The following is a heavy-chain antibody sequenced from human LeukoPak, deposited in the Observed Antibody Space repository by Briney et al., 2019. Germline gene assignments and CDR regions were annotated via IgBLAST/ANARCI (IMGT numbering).Heavy chain of an antibody. CDR3: AKVRTSGSYLDRGPFDY. CDR2: ISGSDTST. D-gene: IGHD1-26*01. V-gene: IGHV3-23*01. Sequence: GGSLRLSCAASGFTFSSYGMSWVRQAPGKGLEWVSTISGSDTSTYYADSVKGRFTISRDNSKNTLYLQMNSLRAEDTAVYYCAKVRTSGSYLDRGPFDYWGQGTLVTVSS. J-gene: IGHJ4*02. CDR1: GFTFSSYG.